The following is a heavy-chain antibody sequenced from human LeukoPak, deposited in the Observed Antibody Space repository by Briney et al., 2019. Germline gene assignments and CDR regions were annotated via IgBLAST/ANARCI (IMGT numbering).Heavy chain of an antibody. CDR1: GYTFTGYY. J-gene: IGHJ4*02. V-gene: IGHV1-2*06. CDR3: ARPAYGSGSYSDY. CDR2: INPNSGGT. Sequence: GASVKVSCKASGYTFTGYYMHWVRQAPGQGLEWMGRINPNSGGTNYAQKFQGRVTMTRDTSISTAYMELSGLRSDDTAVYYCARPAYGSGSYSDYWGQGTLVTVSS. D-gene: IGHD3-10*01.